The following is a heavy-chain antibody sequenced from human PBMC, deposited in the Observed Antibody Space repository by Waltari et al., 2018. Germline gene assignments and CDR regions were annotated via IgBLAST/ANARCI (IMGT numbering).Heavy chain of an antibody. CDR3: ARDSVGVQGVLKDAFDI. Sequence: QVHLVQSGAEVKKPGASVKVSCKAFGYTFTAHYLHWVRQAPGLRPEWLAWINPKSGGTNYEPKFQGRLSLTMDRSINTAYMDLSGLTSDDTAIYFCARDSVGVQGVLKDAFDIWGQGTKVTVFS. CDR1: GYTFTAHY. CDR2: INPKSGGT. J-gene: IGHJ3*02. D-gene: IGHD3-10*01. V-gene: IGHV1-2*02.